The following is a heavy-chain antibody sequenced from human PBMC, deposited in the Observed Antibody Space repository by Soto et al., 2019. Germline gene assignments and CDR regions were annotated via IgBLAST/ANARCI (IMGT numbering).Heavy chain of an antibody. CDR1: GGTFSRHG. J-gene: IGHJ4*02. V-gene: IGHV1-69*01. Sequence: QVHMVQSGAEVKKPGSSVKVSCKAAGGTFSRHGINWVRQAPGQGLEWMGGIIPIAGIAHYAQKFQGRVTITEDESTSTVYMELSSLRSEETAVYFCARDRGTGSYHYFDYWGQGTLVTVSS. CDR3: ARDRGTGSYHYFDY. D-gene: IGHD1-26*01. CDR2: IIPIAGIA.